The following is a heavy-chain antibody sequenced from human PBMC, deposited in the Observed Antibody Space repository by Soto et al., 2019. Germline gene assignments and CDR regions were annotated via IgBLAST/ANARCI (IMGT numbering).Heavy chain of an antibody. CDR3: AAGYSSGYYRRGRYPVYFHH. V-gene: IGHV1-58*01. CDR2: IVVYSGNT. D-gene: IGHD3-22*01. CDR1: RFTFTSSP. J-gene: IGHJ1*01. Sequence: SVKVSCKASRFTFTSSPLQWLRQARGQGLEWIGWIVVYSGNTNYAQKLQERVTITRDMSTSKAYMELSSLRSEDTAVYYCAAGYSSGYYRRGRYPVYFHHWGQGTLVTVSS.